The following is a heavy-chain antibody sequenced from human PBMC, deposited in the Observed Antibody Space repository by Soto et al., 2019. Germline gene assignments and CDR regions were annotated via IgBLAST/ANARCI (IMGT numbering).Heavy chain of an antibody. V-gene: IGHV4-59*01. CDR3: ARMVRGMFDY. CDR1: GGSISSYY. J-gene: IGHJ4*02. CDR2: IYYSGST. D-gene: IGHD3-10*01. Sequence: SETLSLTCTVSGGSISSYYWSWIRQPPGKGLEWIGYIYYSGSTNYNPSLKSRVTISVDTSKNQFSLKLSSVTAADTAVYYCARMVRGMFDYWGQGTLVTVSS.